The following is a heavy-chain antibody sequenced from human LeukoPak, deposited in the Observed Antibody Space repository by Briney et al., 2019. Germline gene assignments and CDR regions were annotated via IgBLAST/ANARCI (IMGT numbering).Heavy chain of an antibody. V-gene: IGHV7-4-1*02. CDR1: GYTFTSYA. Sequence: ASVKVSCKASGYTFTSYAMNWVRQAPGQGLEWMGWINTNTGNPTYAQGFTGRFVFSLDTSVSTAYLQISSLKAEDTAVYYCARGPPNWNYLVQMDYWGQGTPVTVSS. J-gene: IGHJ4*02. D-gene: IGHD1-7*01. CDR3: ARGPPNWNYLVQMDY. CDR2: INTNTGNP.